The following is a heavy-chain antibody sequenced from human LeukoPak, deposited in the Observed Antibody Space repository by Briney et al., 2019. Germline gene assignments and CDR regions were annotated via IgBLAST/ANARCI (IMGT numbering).Heavy chain of an antibody. CDR2: IIATFDIG. CDR3: APTRGDSSAFDM. CDR1: GGTFSGYT. J-gene: IGHJ3*02. V-gene: IGHV1-69*02. D-gene: IGHD3-3*01. Sequence: SVKVSCKASGGTFSGYTINWVRQAPGQGLVWMGRIIATFDIGDYAQKFQGRVTMTADRPTSTAYMELSSLRSDDTAVYYCAPTRGDSSAFDMWGQGTMVTVSS.